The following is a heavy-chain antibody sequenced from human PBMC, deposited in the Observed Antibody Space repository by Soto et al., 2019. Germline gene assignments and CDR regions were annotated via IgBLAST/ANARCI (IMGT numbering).Heavy chain of an antibody. CDR2: IYHGGTT. CDR3: AKAHVVVVAGSTFDY. Sequence: SSETLSLTXTVSGYSISSGSYWGWVRQPPGKGPEWIASIYHGGTTFYNPSLKSRVTVSVDKSNNQFSLKLRSVTAADTAVYYCAKAHVVVVAGSTFDYWGHGTLVTVSS. V-gene: IGHV4-38-2*02. CDR1: GYSISSGSY. J-gene: IGHJ4*01. D-gene: IGHD2-21*02.